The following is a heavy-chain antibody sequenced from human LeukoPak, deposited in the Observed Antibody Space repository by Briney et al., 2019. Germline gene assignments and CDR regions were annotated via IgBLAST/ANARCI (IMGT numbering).Heavy chain of an antibody. Sequence: ASVKVSCKASGYTFTGYYMHWVRQAPGQGFEWMGWINPNSGGTNYAQKFQGRVTMTRDTSISTAYMELSRLRSDDTAVYYCARDYCTNGVCYNWFDPWGQGTLVTVSS. CDR3: ARDYCTNGVCYNWFDP. V-gene: IGHV1-2*02. D-gene: IGHD2-8*01. J-gene: IGHJ5*02. CDR1: GYTFTGYY. CDR2: INPNSGGT.